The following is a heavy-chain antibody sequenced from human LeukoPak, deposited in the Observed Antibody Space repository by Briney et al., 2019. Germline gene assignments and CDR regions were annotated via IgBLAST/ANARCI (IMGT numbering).Heavy chain of an antibody. V-gene: IGHV4-34*01. CDR3: ARGVDGYNYYIDY. Sequence: PSETLSLTCAVYGGSFSGYYWSWIRQPPGKGLEWIGEINHSGSTNYNPSLKSRVTISVDTSKNQFSLKLSSVTAADTAVYYCARGVDGYNYYIDYWGQGTLVTVSS. J-gene: IGHJ4*02. D-gene: IGHD5-24*01. CDR2: INHSGST. CDR1: GGSFSGYY.